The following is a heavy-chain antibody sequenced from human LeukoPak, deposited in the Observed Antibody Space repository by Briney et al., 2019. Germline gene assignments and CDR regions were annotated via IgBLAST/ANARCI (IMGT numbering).Heavy chain of an antibody. Sequence: GGSLRLSRAASGFTFSDYNMRWIRQAPGKGLVWVSRINSDGSSTSYADSVKGRFTISRDNAKNTLYLQMNSLRAEDTAVYYCARVPYSSSPGPFDYWGQGTLVTVSS. J-gene: IGHJ4*02. CDR3: ARVPYSSSPGPFDY. CDR2: INSDGSST. CDR1: GFTFSDYN. V-gene: IGHV3-74*01. D-gene: IGHD6-6*01.